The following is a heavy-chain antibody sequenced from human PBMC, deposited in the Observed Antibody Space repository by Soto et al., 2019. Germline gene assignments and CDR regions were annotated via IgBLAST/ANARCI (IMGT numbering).Heavy chain of an antibody. V-gene: IGHV6-1*01. J-gene: IGHJ4*02. CDR2: TGYTSKWYN. CDR3: ARGKYSAFDY. D-gene: IGHD5-18*01. Sequence: TLSLTCAISGDSISTNNVAWNWIRQSPSGGLEWLGRTGYTSKWYNDYAVSVRSRITINPDTSKNQFSLQLNSVTLDDTAVYYCARGKYSAFDYWGQGTLVTVSS. CDR1: GDSISTNNVA.